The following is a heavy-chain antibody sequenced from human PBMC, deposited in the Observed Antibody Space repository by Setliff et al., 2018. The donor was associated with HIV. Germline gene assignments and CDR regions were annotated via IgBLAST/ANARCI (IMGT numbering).Heavy chain of an antibody. Sequence: SETLSLTCAVYGGSFSGYYWGWIRQPPGKGLEWIASIYQSGSTYYNPSLKSRVIISIDTSKNQFSLKLSSVTAADTAVYYCAILRGYSYGYFFDYWGQGMLVTVSS. CDR1: GGSFSGYY. CDR3: AILRGYSYGYFFDY. CDR2: IYQSGST. J-gene: IGHJ4*02. D-gene: IGHD5-18*01. V-gene: IGHV4-34*01.